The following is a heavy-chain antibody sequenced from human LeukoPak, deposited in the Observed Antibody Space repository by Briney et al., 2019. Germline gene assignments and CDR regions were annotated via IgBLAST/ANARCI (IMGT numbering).Heavy chain of an antibody. CDR2: IIPIFGTA. J-gene: IGHJ5*02. CDR1: GGTFSSYA. CDR3: ARDRVVRPTGWFDP. D-gene: IGHD2-8*01. Sequence: ASVKVSCKASGGTFSSYAISWVRQAPGQGLEWMGGIIPIFGTANYAQKFQGRVTITADKSTSTAYMELSSLRAEDTAVYYCARDRVVRPTGWFDPWGQGTLVTVSS. V-gene: IGHV1-69*06.